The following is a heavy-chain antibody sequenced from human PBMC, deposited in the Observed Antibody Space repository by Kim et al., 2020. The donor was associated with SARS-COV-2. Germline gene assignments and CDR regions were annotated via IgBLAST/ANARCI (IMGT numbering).Heavy chain of an antibody. CDR1: GFTFGNHI. CDR3: VRDEGTY. D-gene: IGHD3-10*01. V-gene: IGHV3-7*05. J-gene: IGHJ4*02. CDR2: VKQDGSEK. Sequence: GGSLRLSCAVSGFTFGNHIMTWVRQAPGKGLEWVANVKQDGSEKNYVDSVKGRFTVSRDNAKNSLYLQMNTLRAEDTAVYYCVRDEGTYWGQGTLVTVSS.